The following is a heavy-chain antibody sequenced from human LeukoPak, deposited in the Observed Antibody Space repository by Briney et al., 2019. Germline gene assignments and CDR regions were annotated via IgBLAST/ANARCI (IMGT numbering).Heavy chain of an antibody. D-gene: IGHD6-13*01. Sequence: SETLSLTCTVSGDSISGFYWNWIRQPPGKGLEWLGYVFYNGNSDYNPSLKSRVSISAAMSKNLLSLKLTSVTAADTAVYYCARAHSNNWHIDYWGQGTLVTVSS. V-gene: IGHV4-59*01. J-gene: IGHJ4*02. CDR3: ARAHSNNWHIDY. CDR2: VFYNGNS. CDR1: GDSISGFY.